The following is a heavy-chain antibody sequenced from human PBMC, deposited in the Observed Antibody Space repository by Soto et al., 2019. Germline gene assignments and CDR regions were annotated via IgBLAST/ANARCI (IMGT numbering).Heavy chain of an antibody. CDR3: ARARGRGAVAGTVY. CDR2: ISSSGSTI. CDR1: GFTFSSYE. Sequence: EVQLVESGGGLVQPGGSLRLSCAASGFTFSSYEMNWVRQAPGTGLEWVSYISSSGSTIYYADSVKGRFTISRDNAKNSLYLQMNSLRAEDTAVYYCARARGRGAVAGTVYWGQGTLVTVSS. D-gene: IGHD6-19*01. J-gene: IGHJ4*02. V-gene: IGHV3-48*03.